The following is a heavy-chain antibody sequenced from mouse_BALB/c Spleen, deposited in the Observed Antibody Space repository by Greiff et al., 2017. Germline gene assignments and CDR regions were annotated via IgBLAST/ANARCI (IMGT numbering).Heavy chain of an antibody. J-gene: IGHJ4*01. CDR2: ISSGGGST. V-gene: IGHV5-12-1*01. D-gene: IGHD1-2*01. Sequence: EVKVVESGGGLVKPGGSLKLSCAASGFAFSSYDMSWVRQTPEKRLEWVAYISSGGGSTYYPDTVKGRFTISRDNAKNTLYLQMSSLKSEDTAMYYCARHILRLRVYYAMDYWGQGTSVTVSS. CDR3: ARHILRLRVYYAMDY. CDR1: GFAFSSYD.